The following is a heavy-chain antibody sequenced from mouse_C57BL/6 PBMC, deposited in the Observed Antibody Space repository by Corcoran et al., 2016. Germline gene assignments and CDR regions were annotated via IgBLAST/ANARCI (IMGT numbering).Heavy chain of an antibody. CDR2: INPNNGGT. D-gene: IGHD2-3*01. CDR3: ALYDGYPAY. Sequence: EVQLQQSGPELVKPGASVKISCKASGYTFTDYYMNWVKQSHGKSLEWIGDINPNNGGTSYNQKFKGKATLTVAKSSSTAYMELRSLTSEDSAVYYYALYDGYPAYWGQGTLVTVSA. J-gene: IGHJ3*01. V-gene: IGHV1-26*01. CDR1: GYTFTDYY.